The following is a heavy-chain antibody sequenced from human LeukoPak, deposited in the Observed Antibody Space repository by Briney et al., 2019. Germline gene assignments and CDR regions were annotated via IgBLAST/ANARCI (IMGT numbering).Heavy chain of an antibody. J-gene: IGHJ4*02. CDR1: GFTFSSYW. Sequence: GGSLRLSCAASGFTFSSYWMHWVRQAPGKGLEWVAVIYSDGSTYYADSVKGRFTISRDNSKNTLYLQMNSLRVEDTAIYYCGRGASGGANDYWGQGTLVTVSS. V-gene: IGHV3-53*01. CDR3: GRGASGGANDY. CDR2: IYSDGST. D-gene: IGHD3-16*01.